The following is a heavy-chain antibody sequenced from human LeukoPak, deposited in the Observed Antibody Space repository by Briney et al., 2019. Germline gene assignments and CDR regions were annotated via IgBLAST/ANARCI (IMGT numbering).Heavy chain of an antibody. CDR1: GFTFSSYE. D-gene: IGHD3-3*01. J-gene: IGHJ6*02. Sequence: GGSLRLSCAASGFTFSSYEMNWVRKAPGKGLEGVANIKQDGSEKYYVDSVKGRFTISRDNAKNSLYLQMNSLRAEDTVVYYCAREEHYDFWSGYYYYYGMDVWGQGTTVTVSS. CDR3: AREEHYDFWSGYYYYYGMDV. V-gene: IGHV3-7*01. CDR2: IKQDGSEK.